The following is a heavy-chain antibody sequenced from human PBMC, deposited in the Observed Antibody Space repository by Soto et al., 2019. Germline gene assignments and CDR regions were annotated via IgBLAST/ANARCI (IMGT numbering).Heavy chain of an antibody. CDR2: IYPGDSDT. Sequence: GESLKISCKGSGYSFTSYWIGWVRQMPGKGLEWMGIIYPGDSDTRYSPSFQGQVTISADKSISTAYLQWSSLKASDTAMYYCARLEEDDSSGYYYRYFVYWGQGTLVTVSS. J-gene: IGHJ4*02. CDR1: GYSFTSYW. CDR3: ARLEEDDSSGYYYRYFVY. D-gene: IGHD3-22*01. V-gene: IGHV5-51*01.